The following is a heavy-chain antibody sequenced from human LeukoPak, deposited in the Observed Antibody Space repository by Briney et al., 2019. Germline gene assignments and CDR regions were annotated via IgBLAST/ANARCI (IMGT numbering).Heavy chain of an antibody. Sequence: ASVKVSCKASGGTFSSFAISWVRQAPGQGLEWMGVIIPLFGTTKYAQKFQGRVTITADKSTSTAYMELSSLRSEDTAVYYCARSRYYYDSSGYYRFDYWGQGTLVTVSS. CDR3: ARSRYYYDSSGYYRFDY. J-gene: IGHJ4*02. V-gene: IGHV1-69*06. CDR1: GGTFSSFA. CDR2: IIPLFGTT. D-gene: IGHD3-22*01.